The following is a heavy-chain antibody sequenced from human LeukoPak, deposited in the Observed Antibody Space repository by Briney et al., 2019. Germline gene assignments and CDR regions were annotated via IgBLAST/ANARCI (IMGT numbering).Heavy chain of an antibody. D-gene: IGHD5-18*01. CDR3: ARGIRPRGYSYGYPPYFDY. Sequence: PSQTLSLTCTVSGGSISSGDYYWSWIRQPPGKCLGWIGYIYYSGSTYYNPSLKSRVTISVDTSKNQFSLKLSSVTAADTAVYYCARGIRPRGYSYGYPPYFDYWGQGTLVTVSS. CDR1: GGSISSGDYY. CDR2: IYYSGST. V-gene: IGHV4-30-4*01. J-gene: IGHJ4*02.